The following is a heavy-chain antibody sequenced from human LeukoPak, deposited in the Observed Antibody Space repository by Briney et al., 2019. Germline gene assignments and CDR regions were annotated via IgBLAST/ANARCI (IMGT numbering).Heavy chain of an antibody. CDR1: GFTFSSYG. CDR2: IRYDGNNK. V-gene: IGHV3-30*02. D-gene: IGHD1-26*01. CDR3: AKRGAEVGATVAPGDY. Sequence: GGSLRLSCAGSGFTFSSYGMHWVRQAPGKGLEWVTFIRYDGNNKYYADSVKGRFTISRDNSKNTLYLQMNSLRAEDTAVYYCAKRGAEVGATVAPGDYWGQGALVTVSS. J-gene: IGHJ4*02.